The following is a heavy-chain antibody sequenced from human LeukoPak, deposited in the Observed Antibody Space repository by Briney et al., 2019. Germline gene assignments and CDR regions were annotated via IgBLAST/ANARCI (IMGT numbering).Heavy chain of an antibody. CDR2: IKQDGSEK. CDR3: ARNYDFWSGYHYRYYYYYGMDV. D-gene: IGHD3-3*01. Sequence: GGSLRLSCAASGFTFSSYWMSWVRQAPGKGLEWVANIKQDGSEKYYVDSVKGRFTISRDNAKNSLYLQMNSLRAEDTAVYYCARNYDFWSGYHYRYYYYYGMDVWGQGTTVTVSS. CDR1: GFTFSSYW. J-gene: IGHJ6*02. V-gene: IGHV3-7*01.